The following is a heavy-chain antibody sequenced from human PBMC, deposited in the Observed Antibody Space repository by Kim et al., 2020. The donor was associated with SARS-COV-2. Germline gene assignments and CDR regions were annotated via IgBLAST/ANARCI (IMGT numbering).Heavy chain of an antibody. CDR3: ARDVRSFGALYFDY. V-gene: IGHV1-46*01. Sequence: AQKFPGRVTMTRDTSTSTVYMELSSLRSEDTAVYYCARDVRSFGALYFDYWGQGTLVTVSS. J-gene: IGHJ4*02. D-gene: IGHD2-15*01.